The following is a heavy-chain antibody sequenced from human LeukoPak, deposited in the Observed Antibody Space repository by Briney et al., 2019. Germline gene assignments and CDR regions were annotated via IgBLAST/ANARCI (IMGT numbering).Heavy chain of an antibody. J-gene: IGHJ4*02. CDR2: IXXDGSDK. D-gene: IGHD3-10*01. V-gene: IGHV3-7*03. CDR1: GFTFSNYW. Sequence: GXXRXSXAASGFTFSNYWMSWVRQAPGKGPEWXXXIXXDGSDKYYVGSVKGRFTISRDNAKNSLYLQMNSLRAGDTAVYYCARDSLIQYGSGSYWGFDYWGQGILVTVSS. CDR3: ARDSLIQYGSGSYWGFDY.